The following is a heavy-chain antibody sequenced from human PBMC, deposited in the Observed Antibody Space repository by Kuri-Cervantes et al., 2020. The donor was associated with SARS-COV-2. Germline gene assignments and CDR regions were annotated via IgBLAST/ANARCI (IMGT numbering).Heavy chain of an antibody. J-gene: IGHJ4*02. V-gene: IGHV4-39*07. CDR3: ATWYYDILTGHLPSYYFDY. Sequence: SETLSLTCTVSGGSISSSNYYWGWVRQPPGEGLEWIGNIFYSGVTNFNPSLKSRVAISIDTSKHQFSLNLTSVTAADTAVYYCATWYYDILTGHLPSYYFDYWGQRTPVTVSS. CDR1: GGSISSSNYY. D-gene: IGHD3-9*01. CDR2: IFYSGVT.